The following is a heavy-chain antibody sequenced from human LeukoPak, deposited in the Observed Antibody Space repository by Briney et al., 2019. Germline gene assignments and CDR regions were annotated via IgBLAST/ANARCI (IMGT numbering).Heavy chain of an antibody. CDR2: ISTYTGYS. D-gene: IGHD6-19*01. J-gene: IGHJ4*02. V-gene: IGHV1-18*01. Sequence: ASVKVSCKASGYTFTSSGISWVRQAPGQGLEWMGWISTYTGYSKYAQNLQGRVTMTADTSTSTACIELSSLRSDDTAVYYCAKNSSGGYSDYWGQGTLVTVSS. CDR3: AKNSSGGYSDY. CDR1: GYTFTSSG.